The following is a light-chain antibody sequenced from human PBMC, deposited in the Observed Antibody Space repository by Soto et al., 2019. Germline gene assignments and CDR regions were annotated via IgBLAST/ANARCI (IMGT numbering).Light chain of an antibody. CDR3: QQANSFPIT. J-gene: IGKJ5*01. CDR1: QDVGSL. Sequence: DIQMTPSPSSVSASVGDRVTITCRASQDVGSLIAWYQEKPGTAPKLVLLGASSLQSGVPSRFSGSGSGTDFTLTITSLQPEDFATYYCQQANSFPITFGQGTRLEIK. V-gene: IGKV1-12*01. CDR2: GAS.